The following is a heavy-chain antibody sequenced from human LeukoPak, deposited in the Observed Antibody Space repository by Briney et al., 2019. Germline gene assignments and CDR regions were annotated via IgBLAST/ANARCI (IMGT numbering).Heavy chain of an antibody. CDR3: ARVVDDAFDI. CDR2: IYHSGST. Sequence: SETLSLTCTVSGGSFSSGSYYWNWIRQPPGKGLEWIGYIYHSGSTNYNPSLKSRVTISIDTSKNQFSLKLSSVTAADTAVYYCARVVDDAFDIWGQGTMVTVSS. CDR1: GGSFSSGSYY. J-gene: IGHJ3*02. D-gene: IGHD2-15*01. V-gene: IGHV4-61*01.